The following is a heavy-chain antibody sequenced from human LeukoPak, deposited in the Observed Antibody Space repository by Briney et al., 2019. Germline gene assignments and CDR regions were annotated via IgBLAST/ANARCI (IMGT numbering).Heavy chain of an antibody. CDR3: AKDLRPVVVVAATYDY. V-gene: IGHV3-33*06. D-gene: IGHD2-15*01. CDR2: IWYDGSNK. J-gene: IGHJ4*02. CDR1: GFTFSSYG. Sequence: GGSPRLSCAASGFTFSSYGMHWVRQAPGKGLEWVAVIWYDGSNKYYADSVKGRFTISRDNSKNTLYLQMNSLRAEDTAVYYCAKDLRPVVVVAATYDYWGQGTLVTVSS.